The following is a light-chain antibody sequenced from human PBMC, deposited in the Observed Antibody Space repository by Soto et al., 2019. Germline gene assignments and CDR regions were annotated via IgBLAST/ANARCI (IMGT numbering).Light chain of an antibody. CDR2: AES. Sequence: EMVLTQSPATLSVSLGETATHTCRTSQTFSRNLAWYQHKPGQPPRLLIYAESTRVTGIPARFSGSRSGSEFTLTISSVQSEDCAVYYCHQYNYWPPETFGQGTKV. J-gene: IGKJ1*01. V-gene: IGKV3-15*01. CDR1: QTFSRN. CDR3: HQYNYWPPET.